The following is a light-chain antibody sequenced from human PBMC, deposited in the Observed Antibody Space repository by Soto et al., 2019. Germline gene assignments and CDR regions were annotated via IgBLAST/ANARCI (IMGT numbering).Light chain of an antibody. V-gene: IGKV1-12*01. CDR3: QQSFSTPPYT. CDR1: QGITNW. CDR2: AAS. Sequence: DIQMTQSPSSVSASVGDRVTITCRASQGITNWLAWYQQKPGKAPKLLIYAASGLPSGVPSRFSGSGSGTEFTLTISSLRPEDFATYYCQQSFSTPPYTFGQGTKVDIK. J-gene: IGKJ2*01.